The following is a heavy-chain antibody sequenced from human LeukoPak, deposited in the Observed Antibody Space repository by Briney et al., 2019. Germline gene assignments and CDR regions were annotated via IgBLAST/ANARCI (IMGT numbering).Heavy chain of an antibody. CDR3: AREGSYYGSGSRGYYFDY. V-gene: IGHV1-46*01. Sequence: ASVKVSCKASGYTFTSYYMHWVRQAPGQGLEWMGIINPSGGSTSYAQKFQGRVTMTRDMSTSTAYMELSSLRSEDMAVYYCAREGSYYGSGSRGYYFDYWGQGTLVTVSS. CDR1: GYTFTSYY. CDR2: INPSGGST. D-gene: IGHD3-10*01. J-gene: IGHJ4*02.